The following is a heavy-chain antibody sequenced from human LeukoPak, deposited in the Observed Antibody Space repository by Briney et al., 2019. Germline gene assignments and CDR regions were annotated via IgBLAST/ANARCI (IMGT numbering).Heavy chain of an antibody. J-gene: IGHJ4*02. V-gene: IGHV3-7*01. CDR3: ARDVGGSLDY. CDR1: GFTFRSYW. CDR2: IKEDESAK. Sequence: PGGSPRLSCAASGFTFRSYWMAWVRQAPGKGLEWVANIKEDESAKHQADSVKGRFTISRDNAQNSVYLQMSSLRGEDTAVYYCARDVGGSLDYGGQGTLVTVSS. D-gene: IGHD1-26*01.